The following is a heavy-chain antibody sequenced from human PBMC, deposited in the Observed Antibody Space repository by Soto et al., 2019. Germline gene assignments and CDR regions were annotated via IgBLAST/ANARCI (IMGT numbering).Heavy chain of an antibody. CDR3: ARDRIAAVGKGTGTFDY. V-gene: IGHV4-61*01. J-gene: IGHJ4*02. Sequence: PSETLSLTCTVSGGSVSSGSYYWSWIRQPPGKGLEWIGYIYYSGSTNYNPSLKSRVTISVDTSKNQFSLKLSSVAAADTAVYYCARDRIAAVGKGTGTFDYWGQGTLVTVSS. CDR2: IYYSGST. D-gene: IGHD6-13*01. CDR1: GGSVSSGSYY.